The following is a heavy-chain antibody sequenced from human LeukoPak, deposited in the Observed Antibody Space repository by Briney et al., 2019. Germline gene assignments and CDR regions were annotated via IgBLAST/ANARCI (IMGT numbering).Heavy chain of an antibody. D-gene: IGHD6-13*01. CDR2: IYYSGST. J-gene: IGHJ4*02. V-gene: IGHV4-39*07. CDR1: GFTFTTYW. Sequence: ESLRLSCAASGFTFTTYWMSWIRQPPGKGLEWIGSIYYSGSTYYNPSLKSRVTISVDTSKNQFSLKLSSVTAADTAVYYCARESRKPGYSSSWNNFDYWGQGTLVTVSS. CDR3: ARESRKPGYSSSWNNFDY.